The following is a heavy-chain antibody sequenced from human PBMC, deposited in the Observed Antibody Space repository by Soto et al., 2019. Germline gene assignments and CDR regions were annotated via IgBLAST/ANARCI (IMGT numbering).Heavy chain of an antibody. D-gene: IGHD3-3*01. Sequence: PGGSLRLSCAASGFTFSSYWMSWVRQAPGKGLEWVANIKQDGSEKYYVDSVKGRFTISRDNAKNSLYLQMNSLRAEDTAVYYCARDSDDFRRDYYYGTDVWGQGTTVTASS. CDR1: GFTFSSYW. CDR3: ARDSDDFRRDYYYGTDV. J-gene: IGHJ6*02. V-gene: IGHV3-7*03. CDR2: IKQDGSEK.